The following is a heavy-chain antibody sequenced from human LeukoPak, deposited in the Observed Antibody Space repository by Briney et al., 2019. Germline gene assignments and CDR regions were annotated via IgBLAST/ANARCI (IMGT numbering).Heavy chain of an antibody. V-gene: IGHV3-21*01. J-gene: IGHJ4*02. CDR1: GFTFSSYS. CDR3: ARRGNHGDEHDY. CDR2: ISSSSSYI. Sequence: GGSLRLSCAASGFTFSSYSMNWVRQAPGKGLEWVSSISSSSSYIYYADSVKGRFTISRDNAKNSLYLQMNSLRAEDTAVYYCARRGNHGDEHDYWGQGTLVTVSS. D-gene: IGHD4-17*01.